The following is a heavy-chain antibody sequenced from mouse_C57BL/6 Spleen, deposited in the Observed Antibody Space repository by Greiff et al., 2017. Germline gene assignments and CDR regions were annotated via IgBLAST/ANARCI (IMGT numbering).Heavy chain of an antibody. V-gene: IGHV1-82*01. Sequence: QVHVKQSGPELVKPGASVKISCKASGYAFSSSWMNWVKQRPGKGLEWIGRIYPGDGDTNYNGKFKGKATLTADKSSSTAYMQLSSLTSEDSAVYFCARLTGTYFDYWGQGTTLTVSS. CDR2: IYPGDGDT. CDR3: ARLTGTYFDY. CDR1: GYAFSSSW. J-gene: IGHJ2*01. D-gene: IGHD4-1*01.